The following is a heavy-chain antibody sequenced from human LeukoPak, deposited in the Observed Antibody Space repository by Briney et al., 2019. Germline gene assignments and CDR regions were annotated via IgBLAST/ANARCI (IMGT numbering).Heavy chain of an antibody. D-gene: IGHD3-10*01. V-gene: IGHV4-38-2*02. CDR1: GYSIKSGYS. Sequence: SETLSLTCTVSGYSIKSGYSWGWIRQPPGKGLEWIGNIYHSGSSFYMSSLKSRLTISVDTSKNQFSLKLISVTAADTAVYFCAVGTSYYGSEPDYWGQGTLVTVSS. CDR2: IYHSGSS. CDR3: AVGTSYYGSEPDY. J-gene: IGHJ4*02.